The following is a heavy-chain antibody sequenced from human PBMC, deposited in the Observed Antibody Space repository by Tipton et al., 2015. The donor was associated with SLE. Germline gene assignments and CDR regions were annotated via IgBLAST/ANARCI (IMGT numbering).Heavy chain of an antibody. J-gene: IGHJ6*02. CDR3: ARRGGWAHYYYYGMDV. D-gene: IGHD6-19*01. Sequence: LRLSCTVSGGSISSYYWSWIRQPPGKGLEWIGYIYYSGSTNYNPSLKSRVTISVDTSKNQFSLKLSSVTAADTAVYYCARRGGWAHYYYYGMDVWGQGTTVTVSS. V-gene: IGHV4-59*12. CDR1: GGSISSYY. CDR2: IYYSGST.